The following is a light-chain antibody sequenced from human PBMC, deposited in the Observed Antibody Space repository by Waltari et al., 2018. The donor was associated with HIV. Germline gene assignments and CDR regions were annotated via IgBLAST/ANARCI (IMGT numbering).Light chain of an antibody. V-gene: IGLV3-25*03. CDR2: KDS. Sequence: SYELTQPPSVSVSPGQTARSTCSGDALPKQYAYWYKRKPGKAPALVIYKDSERPSGIPERFSGSNSGTTVTLTISGVQAEDEADYYCQSAGVFGTGTKVTVL. CDR1: ALPKQY. CDR3: QSAGV. J-gene: IGLJ1*01.